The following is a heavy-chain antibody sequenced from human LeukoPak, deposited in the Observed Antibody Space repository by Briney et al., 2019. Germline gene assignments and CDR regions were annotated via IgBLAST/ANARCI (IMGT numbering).Heavy chain of an antibody. V-gene: IGHV7-4-1*02. J-gene: IGHJ4*02. CDR1: GYTFTSYA. CDR2: INTNTGNP. D-gene: IGHD6-13*01. Sequence: GASVKVSCKASGYTFTSYAMNWVRQAPGQGLEWMGWINTNTGNPTYAQGFTGRFVFSLDTSVSTAYLQISRLKAEDTAVYYCARSKRQQLVRDLDYWGQGTLVTVSS. CDR3: ARSKRQQLVRDLDY.